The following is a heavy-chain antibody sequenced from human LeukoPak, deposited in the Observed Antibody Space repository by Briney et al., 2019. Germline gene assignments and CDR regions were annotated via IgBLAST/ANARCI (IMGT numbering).Heavy chain of an antibody. D-gene: IGHD3-22*01. Sequence: SETLSLTCNVSGGSISSDYWTWIRQPPGKGLEWIGNIDYSGSTNYNPSLKSRVTISVDTSKNQFSLKLNSVTAADTAVYYCARRRDYYDSRGYYAFDIWGHGTVVTVSS. CDR1: GGSISSDY. V-gene: IGHV4-59*01. CDR2: IDYSGST. CDR3: ARRRDYYDSRGYYAFDI. J-gene: IGHJ3*02.